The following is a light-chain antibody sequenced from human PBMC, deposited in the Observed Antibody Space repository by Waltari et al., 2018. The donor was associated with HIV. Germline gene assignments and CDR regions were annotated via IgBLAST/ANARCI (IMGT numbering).Light chain of an antibody. V-gene: IGLV1-47*01. CDR2: RNN. J-gene: IGLJ3*02. Sequence: QSVLTQPPSASGTPGQRVTISCSGSSSTIGRNYVYWYQQLPGTAPKLRIYRNNQRPSGVPDRFSGSKSATSASLAISGLRSEDEADYYCAAWDGSLSGFWVFGGGTKLAVL. CDR1: SSTIGRNY. CDR3: AAWDGSLSGFWV.